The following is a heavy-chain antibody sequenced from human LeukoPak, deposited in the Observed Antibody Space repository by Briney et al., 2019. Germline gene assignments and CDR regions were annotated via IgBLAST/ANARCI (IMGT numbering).Heavy chain of an antibody. D-gene: IGHD3-9*01. CDR3: ASQLRYFDWLFFHSWFDP. V-gene: IGHV4-39*01. Sequence: PSETLSLTCTVSGGSISSSSYYWGWIRQPPGKGLEWIVSIYYSGSTYYNPSLKSRVTISVDTSKNQFSLKLSSVTAADTAVYYCASQLRYFDWLFFHSWFDPWGQGTLVTVSS. J-gene: IGHJ5*02. CDR1: GGSISSSSYY. CDR2: IYYSGST.